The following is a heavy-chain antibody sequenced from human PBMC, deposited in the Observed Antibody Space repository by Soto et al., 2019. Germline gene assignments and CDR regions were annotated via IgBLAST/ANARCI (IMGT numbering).Heavy chain of an antibody. V-gene: IGHV3-23*01. D-gene: IGHD4-17*01. CDR2: IGANGGGT. J-gene: IGHJ3*01. Sequence: EVQLLEPGGGLVQPGGSLRLSCAASGFTFSSFFMSWVRQAPGKGLDWVSGIGANGGGTYYADSVKGRFIISRDNSTNPLYLQMNSLRAEDPAVYYCATVPNGDYLGAFEFWGQKTMVTVSS. CDR1: GFTFSSFF. CDR3: ATVPNGDYLGAFEF.